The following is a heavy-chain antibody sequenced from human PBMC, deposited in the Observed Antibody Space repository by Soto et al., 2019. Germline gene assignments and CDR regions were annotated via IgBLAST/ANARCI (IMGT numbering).Heavy chain of an antibody. CDR1: GYNFTTYG. CDR2: ISAYNGNT. D-gene: IGHD3-22*01. J-gene: IGHJ5*02. V-gene: IGHV1-18*04. CDR3: ARYYDSSGYYWFDP. Sequence: ASAKVSCKASGYNFTTYGISWVRQALGQGLEWMGRISAYNGNTNYGQKLQGRVTMTTDTSTSTAYMELRSLRSDDTAVYYCARYYDSSGYYWFDPWGQGTLVTVSS.